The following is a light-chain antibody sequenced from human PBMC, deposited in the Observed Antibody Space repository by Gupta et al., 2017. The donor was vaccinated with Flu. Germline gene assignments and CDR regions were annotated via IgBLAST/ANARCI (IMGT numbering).Light chain of an antibody. CDR1: SSNIGINT. J-gene: IGLJ3*02. CDR2: SDN. Sequence: QSVLTQPPSGSGTPGRRATIFCSGSSSNIGINTVNWYQQLPGAAPKLLIFSDNQRPSRVPDRFSGSKSGTSASLAISGLQSEDEADYYCATWDGSLDGAVFGGGTKLTVL. CDR3: ATWDGSLDGAV. V-gene: IGLV1-44*01.